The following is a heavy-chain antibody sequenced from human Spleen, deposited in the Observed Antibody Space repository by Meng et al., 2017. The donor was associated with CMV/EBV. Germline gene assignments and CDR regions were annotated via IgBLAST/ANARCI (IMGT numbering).Heavy chain of an antibody. V-gene: IGHV3-30*02. D-gene: IGHD6-13*01. CDR3: AKAFSASWYREYYDY. CDR1: GFTFSNYG. J-gene: IGHJ4*02. Sequence: GESLKISCAASGFTFSNYGMHWVRQAPGKGLEWVTYIVSDGARKYYSDSAQGRFTLSRDNSKNTVFLQMNSLRGDDTAVYYCAKAFSASWYREYYDYWGQGTLVTVSS. CDR2: IVSDGARK.